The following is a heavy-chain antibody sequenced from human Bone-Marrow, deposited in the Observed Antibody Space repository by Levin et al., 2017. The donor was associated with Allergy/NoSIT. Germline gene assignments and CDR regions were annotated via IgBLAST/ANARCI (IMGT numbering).Heavy chain of an antibody. CDR1: GYTFTGYY. CDR2: INPNSGGT. CDR3: AREVASPQRLDRPEGYYYYYMDV. D-gene: IGHD1-1*01. Sequence: GESLKISCKASGYTFTGYYMHWVRQAPGQGLEWMGRINPNSGGTNYAQKFQGRVTMTRDTSISTAYMELSRLRSDDTAVYYCAREVASPQRLDRPEGYYYYYMDVWGKGTTVTVSS. J-gene: IGHJ6*03. V-gene: IGHV1-2*06.